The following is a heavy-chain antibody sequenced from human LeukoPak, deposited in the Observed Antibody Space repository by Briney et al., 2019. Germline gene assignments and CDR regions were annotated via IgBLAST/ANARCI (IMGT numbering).Heavy chain of an antibody. CDR2: IYYSGST. V-gene: IGHV4-31*03. Sequence: PSETLSLTCTVSGGSISRGGYYWSWIRQHPGKGLEWIGYIYYSGSTYYNPSLKSRVTISVDTSKNQFSLKLSSVTAADTAVYYCARGPSSWPRYYFDYWGQGTLVTVSS. CDR3: ARGPSSWPRYYFDY. J-gene: IGHJ4*02. D-gene: IGHD6-13*01. CDR1: GGSISRGGYY.